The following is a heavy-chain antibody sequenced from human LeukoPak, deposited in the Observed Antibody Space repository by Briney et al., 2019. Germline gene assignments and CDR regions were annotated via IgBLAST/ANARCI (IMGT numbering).Heavy chain of an antibody. V-gene: IGHV3-30-3*01. CDR1: GFTFSSYA. CDR2: ISYDGSNK. Sequence: PGGSLRLSCAASGFTFSSYAMHWVRQAPGKGLEWVAVISYDGSNKYYADSVKGRFTISRDNSKNTLYLQMNSLRAEDTAVYYCARELYDFYYGMDVWGQGTTVTVSS. CDR3: ARELYDFYYGMDV. J-gene: IGHJ6*02.